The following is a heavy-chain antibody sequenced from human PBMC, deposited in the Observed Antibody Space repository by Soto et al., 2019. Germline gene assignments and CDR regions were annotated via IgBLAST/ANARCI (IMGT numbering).Heavy chain of an antibody. CDR3: AKGPRQWLVNYYYYGMDV. J-gene: IGHJ6*02. D-gene: IGHD6-19*01. CDR1: GFTFSSYG. CDR2: ISYDGSNK. V-gene: IGHV3-30*18. Sequence: QVQLVESGGGVVQPGRSLRLSCAASGFTFSSYGMHWVRQAPGKGLEWVAVISYDGSNKYYADSVKGRFTISRDNSKNTLYLQMNSLSAGDTAVYYCAKGPRQWLVNYYYYGMDVWGQGTTVTVSS.